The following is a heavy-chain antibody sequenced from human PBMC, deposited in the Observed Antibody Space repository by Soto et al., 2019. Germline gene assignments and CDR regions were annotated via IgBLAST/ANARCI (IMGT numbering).Heavy chain of an antibody. Sequence: AGKGLEWIGEIYHIGGRSYMPSLRGRITLSVDTSKNQFSLKLTSVTAEGTGVYYCARDAPNDKTQRDYGMDVWGQGTAVTVSS. J-gene: IGHJ6*02. CDR2: IYHIGGR. V-gene: IGHV4-4*02. D-gene: IGHD3-22*01. CDR3: ARDAPNDKTQRDYGMDV.